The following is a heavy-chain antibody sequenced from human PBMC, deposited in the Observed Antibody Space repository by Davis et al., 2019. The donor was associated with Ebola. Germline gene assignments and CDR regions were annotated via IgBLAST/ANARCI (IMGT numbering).Heavy chain of an antibody. CDR3: ARPLATSGRAYDAFDI. D-gene: IGHD6-13*01. CDR2: INHSGNA. V-gene: IGHV4-34*01. Sequence: SETLSLTCAVFGESFSGYYWTWIRQPPGKGLEWIGEINHSGNARYNPSLKSRVTISVDRSKNQFSLKLNSVTAADTAVYYCARPLATSGRAYDAFDIWGQGTVVTVSS. CDR1: GESFSGYY. J-gene: IGHJ3*02.